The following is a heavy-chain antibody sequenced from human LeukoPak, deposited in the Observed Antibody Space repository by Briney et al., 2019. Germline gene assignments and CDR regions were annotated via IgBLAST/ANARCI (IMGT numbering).Heavy chain of an antibody. V-gene: IGHV3-23*01. Sequence: PGESLRLSCAASGFMFNTYAMSWVRLAPGKGPEWVAIISITGRSSSYADSVKGRFTISRDNSKNTVYLEMNNLRAEDTAVYYCVKPLVTGRLSGVFQYWGQGALVTVSS. CDR1: GFMFNTYA. CDR3: VKPLVTGRLSGVFQY. J-gene: IGHJ4*02. D-gene: IGHD2-21*02. CDR2: ISITGRSS.